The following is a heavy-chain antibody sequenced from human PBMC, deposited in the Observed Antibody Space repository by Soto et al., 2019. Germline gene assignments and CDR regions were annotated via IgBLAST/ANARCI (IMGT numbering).Heavy chain of an antibody. CDR1: GYTFTSYY. D-gene: IGHD6-6*01. V-gene: IGHV1-46*01. CDR3: ATHTKYSSSSYWFDP. CDR2: INPSGGST. Sequence: ASVKVSCKASGYTFTSYYMHWVRQAPGQGLEWMGIINPSGGSTSYAQKFQGRVTMTRDTSTSTVYMELSSLRSEDTAVYYCATHTKYSSSSYWFDPWGQGTMVTVYS. J-gene: IGHJ5*02.